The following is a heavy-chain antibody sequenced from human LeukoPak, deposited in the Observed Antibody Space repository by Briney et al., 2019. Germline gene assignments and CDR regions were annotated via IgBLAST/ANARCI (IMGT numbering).Heavy chain of an antibody. D-gene: IGHD4-17*01. Sequence: ASVKVSCKASGYTFTSYYMHWVRQAPGQGLEWMGIINPSGGSTSYAQKFQGRVTMTRDMSTSTVYMELSSLRAEDTAVYYCAKDPVTRPSNYYYYYYMDVWGKGTTVTISS. V-gene: IGHV1-46*01. CDR2: INPSGGST. CDR1: GYTFTSYY. J-gene: IGHJ6*03. CDR3: AKDPVTRPSNYYYYYYMDV.